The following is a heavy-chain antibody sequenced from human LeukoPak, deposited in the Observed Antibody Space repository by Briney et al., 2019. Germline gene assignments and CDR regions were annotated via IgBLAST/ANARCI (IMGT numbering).Heavy chain of an antibody. CDR1: GFTFDDYA. CDR2: ISWNSGSI. CDR3: AAKPVTTNGYYGMDV. J-gene: IGHJ6*02. V-gene: IGHV3-9*01. D-gene: IGHD4-17*01. Sequence: GRSLRLSCAASGFTFDDYAMHWVRQAPGKGLEWVSGISWNSGSIGYADSVKGRFTISRDNAKNSLYLQMNSLRAEDTALYYCAAKPVTTNGYYGMDVWGQGTTVTVSS.